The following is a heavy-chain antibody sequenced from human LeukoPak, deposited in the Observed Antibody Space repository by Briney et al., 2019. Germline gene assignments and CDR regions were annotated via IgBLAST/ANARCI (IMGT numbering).Heavy chain of an antibody. V-gene: IGHV1-2*02. D-gene: IGHD4-17*01. J-gene: IGHJ4*02. CDR1: GYTLTGYY. CDR2: INPNSGGT. CDR3: AISTVTTAALAARSTSSVLVY. Sequence: ASVKVSCKASGYTLTGYYMHWVRQAPGQGLEWMGWINPNSGGTNYAQKFQGRVTMTRDTSISTAYMELSRLRSDDTAVYYCAISTVTTAALAARSTSSVLVYWGQGTLVTVSS.